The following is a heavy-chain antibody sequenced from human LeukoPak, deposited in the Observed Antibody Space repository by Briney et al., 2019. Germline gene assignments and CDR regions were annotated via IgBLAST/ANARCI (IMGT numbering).Heavy chain of an antibody. CDR3: ASGLEGPVFDP. CDR1: GYSISRGYY. Sequence: SETLSLTCTVSGYSISRGYYWGWIRQPPGKGLEWIGSIYHSGSTYYNPSLRSRVTISVDTPKNQFSLKLSSVTAADTAVYYCASGLEGPVFDPWGQGTLVTVSS. CDR2: IYHSGST. D-gene: IGHD1-1*01. J-gene: IGHJ5*02. V-gene: IGHV4-38-2*02.